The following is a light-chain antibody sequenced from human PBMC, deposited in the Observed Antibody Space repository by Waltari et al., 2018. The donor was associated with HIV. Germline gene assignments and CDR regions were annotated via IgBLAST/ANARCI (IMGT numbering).Light chain of an antibody. CDR2: DAS. V-gene: IGKV1-33*01. CDR1: QDIRNY. Sequence: DIQMTQSPSSLSASVGDRVTITCQASQDIRNYLNWYQQKPGKAPKLLIYDASNLEIGVPSRFSGSGSGTDFSLTIDSLQPEDIATYYCQQYNSLSFTFGPGTKLEI. CDR3: QQYNSLSFT. J-gene: IGKJ3*01.